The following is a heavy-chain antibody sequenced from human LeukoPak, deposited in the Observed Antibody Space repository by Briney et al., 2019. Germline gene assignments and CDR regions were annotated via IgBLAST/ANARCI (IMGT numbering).Heavy chain of an antibody. V-gene: IGHV3-21*04. CDR3: ARDYGDY. Sequence: GGSLRLSCAASGFNLNIYTLNWVRQAPGKGLEWVSSVSSTSTYIYYADSVKGRFTISRDNAKNSLYLQMNSLRAEDTAVYYCARDYGDYWGQGTLVTVSS. D-gene: IGHD4-17*01. J-gene: IGHJ4*02. CDR1: GFNLNIYT. CDR2: VSSTSTYI.